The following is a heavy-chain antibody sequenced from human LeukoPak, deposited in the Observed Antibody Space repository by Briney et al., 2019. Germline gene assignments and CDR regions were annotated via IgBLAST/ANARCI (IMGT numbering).Heavy chain of an antibody. V-gene: IGHV4-4*07. CDR1: GGSVRSYY. CDR3: ARDPFIVVIPAAP. D-gene: IGHD2-2*01. J-gene: IGHJ5*02. Sequence: SETLSLTCSVSGGSVRSYYWSWIRQTAGGALEYIGRIYISGSTNYNPSFKSRVTMSIDTSKNQFSLKLRSVTAADTAIYFCARDPFIVVIPAAPWGQGTLVTVSS. CDR2: IYISGST.